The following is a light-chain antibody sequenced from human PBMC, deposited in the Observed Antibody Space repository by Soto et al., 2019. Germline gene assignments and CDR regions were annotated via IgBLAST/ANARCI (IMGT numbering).Light chain of an antibody. CDR3: QQSYSTLT. J-gene: IGKJ4*01. CDR2: AAS. V-gene: IGKV1-39*01. CDR1: QSITSY. Sequence: DIQMTQSPSSLSASVGDRVTITCRASQSITSYLNWYQQKPGKAPKLLIYAASRLQSEVPSRFSGSGSGTDFTLTISSLQPEDFATYYCQQSYSTLTFGGGTKVDIK.